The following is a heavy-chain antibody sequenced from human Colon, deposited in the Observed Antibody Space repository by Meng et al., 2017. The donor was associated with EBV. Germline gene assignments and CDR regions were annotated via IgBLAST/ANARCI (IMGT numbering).Heavy chain of an antibody. D-gene: IGHD3-10*01. CDR3: ARASYGSGSPLGESWFDP. J-gene: IGHJ5*02. CDR1: GGSISSGGYY. V-gene: IGHV4-31*03. CDR2: IHSSGST. Sequence: VPPQEPGPGLVKPSQTLSLTCTVSGGSISSGGYYWSLIRQHPGKGLEWIGYIHSSGSTYYNPSLRSRLTISVDTSKNQFSLKLSSVTAADTAVYYCARASYGSGSPLGESWFDPWGQGTLVTVSS.